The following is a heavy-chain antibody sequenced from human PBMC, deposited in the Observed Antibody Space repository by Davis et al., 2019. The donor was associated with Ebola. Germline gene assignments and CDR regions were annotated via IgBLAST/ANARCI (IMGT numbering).Heavy chain of an antibody. D-gene: IGHD6-13*01. CDR1: GLSFSTSG. CDR3: ARDLSWYHAFDV. V-gene: IGHV3-7*03. Sequence: PGGSLRLSCVASGLSFSTSGMPWVRQAPGKGREWVAITSHDGSKKYYVDSVKGRFTISRDNAKNSLYLQMNSLRAEDTAVYYCARDLSWYHAFDVWGQGTMVTVSS. J-gene: IGHJ3*01. CDR2: TSHDGSKK.